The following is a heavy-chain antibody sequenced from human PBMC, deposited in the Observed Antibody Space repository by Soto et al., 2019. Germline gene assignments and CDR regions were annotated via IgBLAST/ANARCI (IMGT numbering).Heavy chain of an antibody. V-gene: IGHV3-23*01. D-gene: IGHD2-21*01. Sequence: GGSLRLSCEASGFPFNTYAMAWFRQVPGMGLEWVSTTSIGGNTDLAESVRGRFTVSRDNSKNTLYLQMTNLRVEDAAIYFCARDLRPGLIVPTKSGFDPRGQGTRVTVSS. J-gene: IGHJ5*02. CDR1: GFPFNTYA. CDR2: TSIGGNT. CDR3: ARDLRPGLIVPTKSGFDP.